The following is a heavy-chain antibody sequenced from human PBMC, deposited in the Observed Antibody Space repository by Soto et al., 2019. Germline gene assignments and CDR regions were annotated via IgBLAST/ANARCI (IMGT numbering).Heavy chain of an antibody. D-gene: IGHD3-3*01. CDR2: VSGSGGAA. J-gene: IGHJ4*02. CDR3: AKGWSSSAWDSHYFDS. CDR1: GFTFSNYA. V-gene: IGHV3-23*01. Sequence: EVQLLESGGGLVQPGGSLRLSCAASGFTFSNYAMRWVRKAPGKGLEWVAAVSGSGGAAYYADSVKGRFTISRDNAKNTMSLAMNSLRADDSAVYYCAKGWSSSAWDSHYFDSWGQGIRVTVSS.